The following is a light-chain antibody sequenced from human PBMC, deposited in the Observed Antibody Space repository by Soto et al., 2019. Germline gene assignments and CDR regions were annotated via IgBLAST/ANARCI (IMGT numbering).Light chain of an antibody. V-gene: IGKV1-33*01. J-gene: IGKJ4*01. CDR1: QNIKNY. Sequence: IQMTQSPSSLSISLGDRVNITCQASQNIKNYVNWYQHRPGKAPEFLIYESSILQTGVSSRFSGSGYGTHFTLTISNVQPEDVENYYCQQYEDLLLTFGGGTRLDIK. CDR3: QQYEDLLLT. CDR2: ESS.